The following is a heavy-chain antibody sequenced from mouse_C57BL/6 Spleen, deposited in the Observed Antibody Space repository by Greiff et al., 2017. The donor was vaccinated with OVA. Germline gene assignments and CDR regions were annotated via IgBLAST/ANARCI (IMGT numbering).Heavy chain of an antibody. D-gene: IGHD2-5*01. J-gene: IGHJ2*01. CDR3: ARQAIVTYYFDY. Sequence: EVKLVESGGGLVQPGGSLKLSCAASGFTFSDYYMYWVRQTPEKRLEWVAYISNGGGSTYYPDTVKGRFTISRDNAKNTLYLQMSRLKSEDTAMYYCARQAIVTYYFDYWGQGTTLTVSS. CDR2: ISNGGGST. V-gene: IGHV5-12*01. CDR1: GFTFSDYY.